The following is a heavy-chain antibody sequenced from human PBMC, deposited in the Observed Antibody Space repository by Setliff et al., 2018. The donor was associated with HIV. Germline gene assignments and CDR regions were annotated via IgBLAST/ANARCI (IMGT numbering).Heavy chain of an antibody. D-gene: IGHD6-13*01. J-gene: IGHJ5*02. CDR3: ARGFGTSWSLGP. CDR2: ISTYGTNT. V-gene: IGHV3-74*01. Sequence: GGSLRLSCAASGFTFSKFWMHWVRQVPGKGLVWVSRISTYGTNTGYADSVKGRFTISRDDAKNTLHLQMNNLRVEDTAVYYCARGFGTSWSLGPWGQGTLVTVSS. CDR1: GFTFSKFW.